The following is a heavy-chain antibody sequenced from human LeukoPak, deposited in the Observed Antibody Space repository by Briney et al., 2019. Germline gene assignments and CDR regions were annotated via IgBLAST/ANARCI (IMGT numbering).Heavy chain of an antibody. D-gene: IGHD4-11*01. Sequence: PGGSLRLSCAASGFTVSSNYMSWVRQAPGKGLEWVSVIYSGGSTYYADSVKGRFTISRHNSKNTLYLQMNSLRAEDTAVYYCARWPADYSSYDYYGMDVWGQGTTVTVSS. V-gene: IGHV3-53*04. J-gene: IGHJ6*02. CDR2: IYSGGST. CDR1: GFTVSSNY. CDR3: ARWPADYSSYDYYGMDV.